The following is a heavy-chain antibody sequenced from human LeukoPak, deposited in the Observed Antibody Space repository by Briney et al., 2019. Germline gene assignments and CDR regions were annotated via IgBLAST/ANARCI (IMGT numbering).Heavy chain of an antibody. CDR1: GFTFSTYA. D-gene: IGHD5-24*01. V-gene: IGHV3-23*01. Sequence: GGSLRPSCRASGFTFSTYAVNWVRQAPGKGLEWVSAISSSGGTTYYADSVKGRFSISRDNSKNTLSLRMNSLRAEDTAIYYCAKDRNAWPTNFDSWGQGTLVTVSA. J-gene: IGHJ4*02. CDR3: AKDRNAWPTNFDS. CDR2: ISSSGGTT.